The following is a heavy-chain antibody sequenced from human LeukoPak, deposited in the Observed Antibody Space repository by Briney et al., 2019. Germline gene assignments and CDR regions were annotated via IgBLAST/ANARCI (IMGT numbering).Heavy chain of an antibody. D-gene: IGHD3-22*01. CDR2: MNPNSGDT. CDR1: GYTFTTYD. Sequence: ASVKVSCKASGYTFTTYDITWVRQATGQGLEWMGWMNPNSGDTAYAQKFQGRVAMTRDTSISTAYMELSSLRSEDTAVYYCERGLGDYYDTSDFYYAVAAHWGQGTLVTVSS. V-gene: IGHV1-8*01. CDR3: ERGLGDYYDTSDFYYAVAAH. J-gene: IGHJ4*02.